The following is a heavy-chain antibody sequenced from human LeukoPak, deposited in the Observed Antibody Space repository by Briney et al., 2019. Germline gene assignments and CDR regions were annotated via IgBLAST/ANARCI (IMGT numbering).Heavy chain of an antibody. CDR1: GFTFDEYG. D-gene: IGHD3-16*01. J-gene: IGHJ5*02. Sequence: GGSLRLSCVASGFTFDEYGMSWVRQAPGKGLEWVSGINWNGGSTGYADSVKGRFTISRDNAKNSLYLQMNSLRAEDTAVYYCASGWSYATFDPRGQGTLVTVSS. CDR2: INWNGGST. V-gene: IGHV3-20*04. CDR3: ASGWSYATFDP.